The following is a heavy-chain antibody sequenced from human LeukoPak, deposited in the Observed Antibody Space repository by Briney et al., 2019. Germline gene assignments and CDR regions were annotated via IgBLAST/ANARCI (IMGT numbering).Heavy chain of an antibody. CDR3: ARFFGVVVP. J-gene: IGHJ5*02. V-gene: IGHV4-59*12. D-gene: IGHD3-3*01. Sequence: SETLSLTCTVSGGSISSYYWSWIRQPPGKGLEWIGYVFYTGTTNYNPSLKSRVTISVDTSKNQFSLKLSSVTAADTAVYYCARFFGVVVPWGQGTLVTVSS. CDR1: GGSISSYY. CDR2: VFYTGTT.